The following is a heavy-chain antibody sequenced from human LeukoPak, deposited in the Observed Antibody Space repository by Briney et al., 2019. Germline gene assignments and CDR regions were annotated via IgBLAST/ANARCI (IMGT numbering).Heavy chain of an antibody. CDR3: ARGQYCTGGVCYGTDPFDI. Sequence: GGSLRLSCAASGFTFSSYAMSWVRQAPGKGLEWVAVIWYDGSNKYYADSVKGRFTISRDNSKNTLYLQMNSLRAEDTAVYYCARGQYCTGGVCYGTDPFDIWGQGTMVTVSS. CDR1: GFTFSSYA. V-gene: IGHV3-33*08. J-gene: IGHJ3*02. D-gene: IGHD2-8*02. CDR2: IWYDGSNK.